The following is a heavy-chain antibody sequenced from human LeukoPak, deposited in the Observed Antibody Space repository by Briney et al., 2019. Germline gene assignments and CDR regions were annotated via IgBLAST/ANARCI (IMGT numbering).Heavy chain of an antibody. CDR3: ARGKDSSGYYSFDY. V-gene: IGHV1-8*01. Sequence: ASVKASCKASGYTFTSYDINWVRQATGQGLEWMGWMNPNSGNTGYAQKFQGRVTMTRNTSISTAYMELSSLRSEDTAVYYCARGKDSSGYYSFDYWGQGTLVTVSS. D-gene: IGHD3-22*01. CDR2: MNPNSGNT. CDR1: GYTFTSYD. J-gene: IGHJ4*02.